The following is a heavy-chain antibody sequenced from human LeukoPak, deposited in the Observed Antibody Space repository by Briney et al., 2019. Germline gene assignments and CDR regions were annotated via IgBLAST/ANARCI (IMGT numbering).Heavy chain of an antibody. CDR3: ARAGYCSSTSCYRDYYYYYMDV. D-gene: IGHD2-2*01. CDR2: ISSSGSTI. V-gene: IGHV3-48*04. J-gene: IGHJ6*03. Sequence: GGSLRLSCAASGFTFSTYSMNWVRQAPGKGLEWVSYISSSGSTIYYADSVKGRFTISRDNAKNSLYLQMNSLRAEDTAVYYCARAGYCSSTSCYRDYYYYYMDVWGKGTTVTVSS. CDR1: GFTFSTYS.